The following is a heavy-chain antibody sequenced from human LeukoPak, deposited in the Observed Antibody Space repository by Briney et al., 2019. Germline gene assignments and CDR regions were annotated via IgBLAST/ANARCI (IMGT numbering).Heavy chain of an antibody. J-gene: IGHJ3*02. D-gene: IGHD1-26*01. CDR1: GFTFSSYW. V-gene: IGHV3-74*01. CDR3: ARSGRGGAFDI. CDR2: IYSDGSRT. Sequence: GGSLRLSCAASGFTFSSYWMHWVRQGPGKGLVWVSRIYSDGSRTTYADSVKGRFTISGDNAKNTLYLQMNSLRAEDTAVYYCARSGRGGAFDIWGQGTMVTVSS.